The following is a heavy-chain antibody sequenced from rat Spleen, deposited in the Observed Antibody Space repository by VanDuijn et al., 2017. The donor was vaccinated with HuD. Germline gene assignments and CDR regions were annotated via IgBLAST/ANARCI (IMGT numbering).Heavy chain of an antibody. J-gene: IGHJ4*01. CDR1: GFSLTSYH. V-gene: IGHV2-43*01. CDR2: IWTGGST. D-gene: IGHD1-4*01. CDR3: ASYNYPGDPSYVMDA. Sequence: QVQLKESGPGLVQPSQTLSLTCTVSGFSLTSYHVSWVRQPPGKGLEWMGVIWTGGSTAYNSSFQSRLSISRDISKSQVFLKMNSLQTEDTATYYCASYNYPGDPSYVMDAWGQGASVTVSS.